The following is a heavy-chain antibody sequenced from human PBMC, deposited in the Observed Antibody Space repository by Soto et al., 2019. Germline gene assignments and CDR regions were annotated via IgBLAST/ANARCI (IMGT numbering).Heavy chain of an antibody. D-gene: IGHD2-21*01. V-gene: IGHV4-39*01. CDR3: GRVVEGATRHTDPDS. Sequence: SETLSLTCTVSGVSIHNSHSFWAWIRQPPGKGLEFIGSVYHNGGAHYNSSLKSRVTISVVTAHNQVSLRMRSLTAADTAVYYCGRVVEGATRHTDPDSWGQGILVT. J-gene: IGHJ5*01. CDR2: VYHNGGA. CDR1: GVSIHNSHSF.